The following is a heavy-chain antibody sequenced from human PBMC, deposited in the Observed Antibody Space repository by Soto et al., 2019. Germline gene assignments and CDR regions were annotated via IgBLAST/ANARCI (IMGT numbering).Heavy chain of an antibody. CDR2: IYDSGST. CDR3: ARGSSSYYDYGMDV. CDR1: GDSISRGGYS. V-gene: IGHV4-30-2*01. Sequence: SETLSLTCAVSGDSISRGGYSWTWIRQPPGKALEWIGNIYDSGSTSYNPSLKSRVTISVDTSKNQFSLRLTSVTAADTAVYFCARGSSSYYDYGMDVWGQGTTVTVYS. J-gene: IGHJ6*02. D-gene: IGHD6-6*01.